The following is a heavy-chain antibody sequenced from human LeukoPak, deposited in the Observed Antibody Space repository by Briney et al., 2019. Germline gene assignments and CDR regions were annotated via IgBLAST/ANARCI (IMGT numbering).Heavy chain of an antibody. Sequence: SETLSLTCTVSGGSISNYYWSWIRQPPGKGLEWIGYINYSGGTNYNPSLKGRVTTSVDTSKNQFSLKLTSVTAADTAVYYCARDHWDTGTYYHDYWGQGTLVTVSS. CDR2: INYSGGT. CDR1: GGSISNYY. V-gene: IGHV4-59*01. D-gene: IGHD1-26*01. CDR3: ARDHWDTGTYYHDY. J-gene: IGHJ4*02.